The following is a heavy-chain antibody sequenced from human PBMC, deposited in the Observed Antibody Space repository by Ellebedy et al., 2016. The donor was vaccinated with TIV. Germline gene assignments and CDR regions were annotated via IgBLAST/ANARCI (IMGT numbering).Heavy chain of an antibody. D-gene: IGHD3-10*01. V-gene: IGHV3-48*03. CDR3: ARPSRGPSYYFDY. Sequence: GESLKISCVASGFIFSNYYMTWVRQAPGKGLEWISYISGSGGMMDHADSVKGRFTISRDNAKNSLYLQLSSLRAEDTAVYYCARPSRGPSYYFDYWGQGALVTVSS. CDR1: GFIFSNYY. J-gene: IGHJ4*02. CDR2: ISGSGGMM.